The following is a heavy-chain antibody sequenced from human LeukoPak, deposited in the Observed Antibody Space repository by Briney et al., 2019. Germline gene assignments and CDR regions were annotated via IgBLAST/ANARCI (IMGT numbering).Heavy chain of an antibody. CDR2: ISSSGSNI. J-gene: IGHJ4*02. V-gene: IGHV3-48*03. D-gene: IGHD1-7*01. CDR3: AREGNYYFDY. CDR1: GFTFSSYE. Sequence: GGSLRLSCAASGFTFSSYEMNWVRQAPGKGLEWVSYISSSGSNIYYADSVKGRFTISRDNAKSSLYLQMNSLRAEDTAVYYCAREGNYYFDYWGQGTLVTVSS.